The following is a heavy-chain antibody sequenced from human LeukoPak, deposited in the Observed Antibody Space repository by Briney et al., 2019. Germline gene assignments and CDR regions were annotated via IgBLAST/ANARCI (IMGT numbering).Heavy chain of an antibody. V-gene: IGHV5-51*01. CDR1: GYXFXSYX. D-gene: IGHD3-10*01. Sequence: GEXXKXSXXXXGYXFXSYXXGWVRQMPGKGLEWXGIIYPGDSDPRYSPSFQGQVTISADKSISTAYLQWSSLKASDTAMYYCARQRDYYGSGSPFDYWGQGTLVTVSS. J-gene: IGHJ4*02. CDR2: IYPGDSDP. CDR3: ARQRDYYGSGSPFDY.